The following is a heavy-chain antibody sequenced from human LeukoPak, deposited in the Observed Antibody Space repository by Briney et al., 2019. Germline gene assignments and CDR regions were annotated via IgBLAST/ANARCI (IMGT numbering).Heavy chain of an antibody. CDR1: GFTVSSNY. CDR2: IYIGGST. V-gene: IGHV3-53*04. Sequence: PGGSLRLSCAASGFTVSSNYISWVRQAPGKGLEWVSVIYIGGSTYYVDSVHRRFPISRHNSKNTLYLQMNSLRAEDTAVYYCARDYGDDEGWFDPWGQGTLVTVSS. CDR3: ARDYGDDEGWFDP. J-gene: IGHJ5*02. D-gene: IGHD4-17*01.